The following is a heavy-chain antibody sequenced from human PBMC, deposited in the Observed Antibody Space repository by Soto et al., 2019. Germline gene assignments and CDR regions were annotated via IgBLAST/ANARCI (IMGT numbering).Heavy chain of an antibody. V-gene: IGHV3-30-3*01. CDR3: ARDRSSDWYVGYSDY. Sequence: GSVGGVVQPGRSLRLSCAASGFTFSSYAMHWVRQAPGKGLEWVAVISYDGSNKYYADSVKGRFTISRDNSKNTLYLQMNSLRAEDTAVYYCARDRSSDWYVGYSDYWSQGTLLTVSS. CDR1: GFTFSSYA. J-gene: IGHJ4*02. D-gene: IGHD6-19*01. CDR2: ISYDGSNK.